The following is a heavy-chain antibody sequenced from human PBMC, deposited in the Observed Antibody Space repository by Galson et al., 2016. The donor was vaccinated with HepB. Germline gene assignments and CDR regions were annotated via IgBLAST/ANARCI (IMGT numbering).Heavy chain of an antibody. D-gene: IGHD2/OR15-2a*01. CDR2: ISAYNHNT. J-gene: IGHJ4*02. V-gene: IGHV1-18*01. Sequence: SVKVSCKASGYTFTSYGISWVRQAPGLGLEWMGWISAYNHNTHYAQNLQDRVTLTTESSTSTAYMELRSLRSDDTAVYYCARSPSMSGYGYYDYWGQGTLVTVSS. CDR1: GYTFTSYG. CDR3: ARSPSMSGYGYYDY.